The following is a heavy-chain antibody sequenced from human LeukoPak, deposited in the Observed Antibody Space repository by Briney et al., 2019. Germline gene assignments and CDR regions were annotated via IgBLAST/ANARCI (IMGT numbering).Heavy chain of an antibody. Sequence: PGGSLRLSCAASGFTFSNHAMHWVRQAPGKGLEWVSAIDTAGDTFYPVSVKRRFPISRENAKNSLSLQMNSLRAGDTAVYYCVRQQTSHGNCDYWGQGTRVTV. V-gene: IGHV3-13*01. CDR2: IDTAGDT. D-gene: IGHD1-26*01. J-gene: IGHJ4*02. CDR1: GFTFSNHA. CDR3: VRQQTSHGNCDY.